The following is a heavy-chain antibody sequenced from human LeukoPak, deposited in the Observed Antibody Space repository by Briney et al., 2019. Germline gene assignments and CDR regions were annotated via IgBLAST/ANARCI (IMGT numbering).Heavy chain of an antibody. Sequence: SETLSLTCTVSGGSISSYYWSWIRQPPGKGLEWIWSIYTSGGSDYNPSLKSRVTISVDTSKNQFSLKLSSVTAADTAVYYCARHLTYYYDSSGYSNAFDIWGQGTMVTVSS. V-gene: IGHV4-4*09. CDR1: GGSISSYY. D-gene: IGHD3-22*01. CDR2: IYTSGGS. CDR3: ARHLTYYYDSSGYSNAFDI. J-gene: IGHJ3*02.